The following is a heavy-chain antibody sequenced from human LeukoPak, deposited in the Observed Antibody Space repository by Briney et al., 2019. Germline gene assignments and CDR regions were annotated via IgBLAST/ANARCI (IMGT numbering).Heavy chain of an antibody. D-gene: IGHD4-17*01. CDR1: GGSISSYY. Sequence: SETLSLTCTVSGGSISSYYWSWIRQPPGKGLEWIGYIYYSGSTNYNPSLKSRVTISVDTSKNQLSLKLSSVTAADTAVYYCARGGSGDYFIHNWFDPWGQGTLVTVSS. V-gene: IGHV4-59*01. J-gene: IGHJ5*02. CDR3: ARGGSGDYFIHNWFDP. CDR2: IYYSGST.